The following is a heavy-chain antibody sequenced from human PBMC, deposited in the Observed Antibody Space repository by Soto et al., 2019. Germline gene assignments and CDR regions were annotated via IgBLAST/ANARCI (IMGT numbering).Heavy chain of an antibody. CDR1: GGTFSSYA. J-gene: IGHJ2*01. Sequence: ASVKVSCKASGGTFSSYAISWVRQAPGQGLEWMGGIIPIFGTANYAQKFQGRVTITADESTSTAYMELSSLRSEDTAVYYCARDPSSADTKDWYFDLWGRGTLVTVSS. D-gene: IGHD3-22*01. V-gene: IGHV1-69*13. CDR3: ARDPSSADTKDWYFDL. CDR2: IIPIFGTA.